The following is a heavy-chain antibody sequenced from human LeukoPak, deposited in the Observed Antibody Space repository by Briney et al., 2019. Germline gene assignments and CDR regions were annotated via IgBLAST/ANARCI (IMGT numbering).Heavy chain of an antibody. CDR3: AKDPGSSSWTGAFDI. J-gene: IGHJ3*02. CDR2: ISGSGGST. CDR1: GFTFSSYA. V-gene: IGHV3-23*01. Sequence: GGSLRLSCAASGFTFSSYAMNWVRQAPGKGLEWVSTISGSGGSTIYADSVQGRFTISRDNSKNTLYLQMSSLRAEDTAVYYCAKDPGSSSWTGAFDIWGRGTMVTVSS. D-gene: IGHD6-13*01.